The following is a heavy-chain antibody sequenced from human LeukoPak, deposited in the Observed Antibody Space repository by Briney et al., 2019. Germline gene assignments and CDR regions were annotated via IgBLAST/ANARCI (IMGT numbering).Heavy chain of an antibody. CDR3: ATKRGNSWYLDY. V-gene: IGHV1-2*02. CDR1: GYTFTDYY. D-gene: IGHD6-13*01. J-gene: IGHJ4*02. Sequence: GASVTVSFKASGYTFTDYYIHWVRPAPGQGLEWMGWINPKTGGTNFAQKFQGRVTMTRDTSISTAYMELTRLTSADTAVYYCATKRGNSWYLDYWGQGTLVTVSS. CDR2: INPKTGGT.